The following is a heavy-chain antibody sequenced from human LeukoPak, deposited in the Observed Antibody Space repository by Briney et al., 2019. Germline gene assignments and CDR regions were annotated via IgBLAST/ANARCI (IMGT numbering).Heavy chain of an antibody. Sequence: GGSLRLSRAASGFIVSDYGMHWVRQAPGKGLEWVAFIRYDGSQKYYANSVKGRFTISRDDSRNTIYLQMNSLRVEDTAVYYCAKIGKLEYSGYDRYYFDYWGQGTLVTVSS. CDR1: GFIVSDYG. V-gene: IGHV3-30*02. D-gene: IGHD5-12*01. CDR3: AKIGKLEYSGYDRYYFDY. J-gene: IGHJ4*02. CDR2: IRYDGSQK.